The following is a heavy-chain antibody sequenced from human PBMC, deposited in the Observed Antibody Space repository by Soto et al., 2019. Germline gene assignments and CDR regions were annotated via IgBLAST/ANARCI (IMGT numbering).Heavy chain of an antibody. CDR2: INHSGST. CDR1: GGSFSGYY. D-gene: IGHD5-18*01. J-gene: IGHJ3*02. V-gene: IGHV4-34*01. Sequence: PSETLSLTCAVYGGSFSGYYWSWIRQPPGKGLEWIGEINHSGSTNYNPSLKSRVTISVDTSKNQFSLKLSSVTAADTAVYYCARNGRIQLWLRYGPAFDIWGQGTMVTVSS. CDR3: ARNGRIQLWLRYGPAFDI.